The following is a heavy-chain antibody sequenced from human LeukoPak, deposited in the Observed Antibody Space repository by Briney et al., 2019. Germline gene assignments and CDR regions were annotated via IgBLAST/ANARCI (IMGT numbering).Heavy chain of an antibody. D-gene: IGHD1-26*01. V-gene: IGHV1-69*01. CDR2: IVPIFGTA. CDR3: ASAGGVGGYFDY. CDR1: GGTFSSYA. J-gene: IGHJ4*02. Sequence: GASVKVSCKASGGTFSSYAISWVRQAPGQGLEWMGGIVPIFGTANYAQKFQGRVTITADESTSTAYMELSSLRSEDTAVYYCASAGGVGGYFDYWGQGTLVTVSS.